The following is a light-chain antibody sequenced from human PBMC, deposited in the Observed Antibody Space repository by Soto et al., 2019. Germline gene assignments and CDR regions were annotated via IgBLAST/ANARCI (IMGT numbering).Light chain of an antibody. CDR3: QQFNSFPLT. CDR2: DAS. V-gene: IGKV1-13*02. Sequence: AIQLTQSPSSLSASVGDRVTITCRASQGISSALAWYQQKPGKAPKLLIHDASSLESGVPSRFSGSGSATDFTLTISSLQSEDFATYFCQQFNSFPLTFGGGTKVEI. CDR1: QGISSA. J-gene: IGKJ4*01.